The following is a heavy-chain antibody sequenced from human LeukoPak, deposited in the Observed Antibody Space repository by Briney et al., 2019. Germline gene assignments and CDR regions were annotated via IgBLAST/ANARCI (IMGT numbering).Heavy chain of an antibody. CDR3: ARGLGIAAAGK. CDR1: GFTFSSYA. J-gene: IGHJ4*02. V-gene: IGHV3-23*01. Sequence: GGSLRLSCAASGFTFSSYAMNWVRQAPGKGLEWVSAISGSGGSTYYADSVKGRFTISRDNSKNTLYLQMNSLRAEDTAVYYCARGLGIAAAGKWGQGTLVTVSS. CDR2: ISGSGGST. D-gene: IGHD6-13*01.